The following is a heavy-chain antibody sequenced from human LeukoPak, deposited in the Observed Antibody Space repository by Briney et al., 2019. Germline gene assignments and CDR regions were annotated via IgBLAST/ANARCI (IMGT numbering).Heavy chain of an antibody. CDR1: GFTFSSSA. J-gene: IGHJ4*02. CDR2: ISASGGST. V-gene: IGHV3-23*01. CDR3: ARDSGWYRFDH. D-gene: IGHD6-13*01. Sequence: GGSLRLSCAASGFTFSSSAMSWVRQVPGKGLEWVSGISASGGSTYYADSVRGRFTISRDNARNALYLQMDSLRTEDTAVYYCARDSGWYRFDHWGQGTLVTVSS.